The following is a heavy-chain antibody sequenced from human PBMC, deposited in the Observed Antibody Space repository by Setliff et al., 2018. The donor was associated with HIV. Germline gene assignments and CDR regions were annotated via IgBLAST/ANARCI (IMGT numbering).Heavy chain of an antibody. CDR1: GFTFSSYW. CDR3: ARDDKFAFDY. V-gene: IGHV3-7*01. Sequence: GESLKISCAASGFTFSSYWMSWVRQASGKGLAWVANINEDGSEEYYPDSVKGRFTISRDNAKNALFLQMNSLRAEDTAVYYCARDDKFAFDYWGLGTLVTVSS. CDR2: INEDGSEE. D-gene: IGHD3-10*01. J-gene: IGHJ4*02.